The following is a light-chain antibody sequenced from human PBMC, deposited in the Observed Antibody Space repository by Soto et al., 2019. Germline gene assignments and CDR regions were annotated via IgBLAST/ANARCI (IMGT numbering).Light chain of an antibody. Sequence: IVLTQSPATLSESPGERVTLSCRASQSVSDNLAWYQQKPGQAPRLLIYGASIRATDIPARFSGSGSGTEFSLTISSLQSEDFAVYYCQQYNDWPLTFGGGTKVDIK. CDR2: GAS. CDR3: QQYNDWPLT. V-gene: IGKV3D-15*01. CDR1: QSVSDN. J-gene: IGKJ4*01.